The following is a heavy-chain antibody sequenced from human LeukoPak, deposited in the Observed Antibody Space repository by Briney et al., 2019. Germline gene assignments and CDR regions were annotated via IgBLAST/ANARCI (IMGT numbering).Heavy chain of an antibody. V-gene: IGHV1-3*01. CDR2: INAGNGNT. CDR3: ARDRGDIVVVPAALELDY. CDR1: GYTFTSDA. D-gene: IGHD2-2*01. Sequence: ASVKVSCKASGYTFTSDAMHRVRQAPGQRLEWMGWINAGNGNTKYSQKFQGRVTITRDTSASTAYMELSSLRSEDTAVYYCARDRGDIVVVPAALELDYWGQGTLVTVSS. J-gene: IGHJ4*02.